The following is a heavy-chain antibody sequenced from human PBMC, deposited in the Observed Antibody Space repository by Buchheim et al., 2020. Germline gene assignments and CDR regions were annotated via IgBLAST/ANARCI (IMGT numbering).Heavy chain of an antibody. Sequence: QVQLQESGPGLVKPSQTLSLTCTVSGASISSGGYYWSWIRQLPGKGLEWIGYIYYSGSTYFNPSLKSRVTMSVDTSKNQFSLKLSSVTAADTADYYCARGNAPMGAFDLWGQGT. J-gene: IGHJ3*01. CDR2: IYYSGST. CDR3: ARGNAPMGAFDL. CDR1: GASISSGGYY. V-gene: IGHV4-31*03. D-gene: IGHD3-10*01.